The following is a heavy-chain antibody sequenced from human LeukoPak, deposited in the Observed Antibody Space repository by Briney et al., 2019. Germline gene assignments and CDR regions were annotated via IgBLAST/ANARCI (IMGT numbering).Heavy chain of an antibody. CDR1: GFTFSSYG. Sequence: GGSLRLSCAASGFTFSSYGMHWVRQAPGKGLEWVSGINWNGGSTGYADSVKGRFTISRDNAKNSLYLQMNSLRAEGTALYYCARVLSPKYYDFWSGSEGPLPRGGYYYYMDVWGKGTTVTVSS. J-gene: IGHJ6*03. CDR2: INWNGGST. CDR3: ARVLSPKYYDFWSGSEGPLPRGGYYYYMDV. V-gene: IGHV3-20*04. D-gene: IGHD3-3*01.